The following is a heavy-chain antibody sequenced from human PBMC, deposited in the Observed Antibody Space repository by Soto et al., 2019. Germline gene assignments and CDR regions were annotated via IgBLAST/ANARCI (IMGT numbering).Heavy chain of an antibody. CDR3: ARSTTWSYYYYGMDV. J-gene: IGHJ6*02. V-gene: IGHV4-39*01. D-gene: IGHD2-2*01. Sequence: SETLSLICTVTGGSISSSSYYWGWIRQPPGKGREWIGSIYYSGSTYYNPSLKSRVTISVDTSKNQFSLKLSSVTAADTAVYYCARSTTWSYYYYGMDVWGQGTTVTVSS. CDR2: IYYSGST. CDR1: GGSISSSSYY.